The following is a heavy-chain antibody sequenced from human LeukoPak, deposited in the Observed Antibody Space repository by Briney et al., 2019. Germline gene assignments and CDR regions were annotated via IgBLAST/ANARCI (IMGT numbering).Heavy chain of an antibody. CDR3: ARFYQPVRGVIPSYLDY. CDR1: GGSISSYY. J-gene: IGHJ4*02. V-gene: IGHV4-59*08. CDR2: IYYSGST. D-gene: IGHD3-10*01. Sequence: PSETLSLTCTVSGGSISSYYWSWIRQPPGKGLEWIGYIYYSGSTNYNPSLKSRVTISVDTSKNQFSLKLSSVTAADTAVYYCARFYQPVRGVIPSYLDYWGQGTLVTVSS.